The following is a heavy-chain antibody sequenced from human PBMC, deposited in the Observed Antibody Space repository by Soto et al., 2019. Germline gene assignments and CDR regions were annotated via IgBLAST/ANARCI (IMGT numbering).Heavy chain of an antibody. V-gene: IGHV3-30*18. CDR2: ISYDGSNK. CDR1: GFTFSSYG. J-gene: IGHJ4*02. D-gene: IGHD2-15*01. Sequence: QVQLVESGGGVVQRGRSLRLSCTASGFTFSSYGMHWVRQAPGKGLDGVAVISYDGSNKYYADSVKGRFTISRDNSKNTLYLQMNSLRAEDTAVYYCAKERDIVVVVAPLDYWGQGTLVTVSS. CDR3: AKERDIVVVVAPLDY.